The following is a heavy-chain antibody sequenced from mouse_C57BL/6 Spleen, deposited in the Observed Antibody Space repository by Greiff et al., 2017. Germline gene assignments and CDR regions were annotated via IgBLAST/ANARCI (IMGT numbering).Heavy chain of an antibody. CDR3: ARSLYYGSSLGWFAY. D-gene: IGHD1-1*01. CDR2: IDPANGNT. J-gene: IGHJ3*01. CDR1: GFNIKNTY. Sequence: EVKLQESVAELVRPGASVKLSCTASGFNIKNTYMHWVKQRPEQGLEWIGRIDPANGNTKYAPKFQGKATITADTSSNTAYLQLSSLTSEDTAIYYCARSLYYGSSLGWFAYWGQGTLVTVSA. V-gene: IGHV14-3*01.